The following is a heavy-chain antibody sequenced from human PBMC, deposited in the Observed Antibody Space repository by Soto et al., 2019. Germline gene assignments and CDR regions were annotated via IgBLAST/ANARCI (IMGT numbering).Heavy chain of an antibody. V-gene: IGHV4-31*03. J-gene: IGHJ5*02. CDR2: IYYSGST. CDR1: GGSISSGGYY. CDR3: ARSYRFGELFGDNWLDP. D-gene: IGHD3-10*01. Sequence: QVQLQESCPGLVKPSQTLSLTCTVSGGSISSGGYYWSWIRQHPGKGLEWIGYIYYSGSTYYNPSLKSRVTISVDTSKNQFSLKLSSVTAADTAVYYCARSYRFGELFGDNWLDPWGQGTLVTVSS.